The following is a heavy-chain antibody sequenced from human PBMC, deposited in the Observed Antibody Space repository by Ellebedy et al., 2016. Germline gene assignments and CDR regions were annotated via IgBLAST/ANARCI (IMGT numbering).Heavy chain of an antibody. J-gene: IGHJ4*02. CDR1: GYTFTSYY. D-gene: IGHD3-16*02. CDR3: ARDSRVTFGGLIVYFDF. CDR2: INPSGSIT. Sequence: ASVKVSCKASGYTFTSYYIHWVRQAPGQGLEWMGKINPSGSITRHAQKLQGRVTITTDTSTSTAYMDLRSLGSDDTAVYYCARDSRVTFGGLIVYFDFWGQGTLVTVSS. V-gene: IGHV1-46*04.